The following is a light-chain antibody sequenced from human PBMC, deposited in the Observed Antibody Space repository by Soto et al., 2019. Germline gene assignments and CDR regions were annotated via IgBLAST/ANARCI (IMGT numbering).Light chain of an antibody. CDR3: YSYSAYTTLWV. CDR1: ASDIGNYNY. J-gene: IGLJ3*02. V-gene: IGLV2-14*01. Sequence: QSALTQPASVSGSPGQSITISCTRTASDIGNYNYVSWYQVHPGKAPKLLIYGVSNRPSGVSNRFSGSKSGNAASLTISGLQAEDEADYYCYSYSAYTTLWVFGGGTKLTVL. CDR2: GVS.